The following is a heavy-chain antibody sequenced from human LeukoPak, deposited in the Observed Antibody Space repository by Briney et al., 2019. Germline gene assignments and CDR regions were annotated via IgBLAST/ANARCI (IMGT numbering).Heavy chain of an antibody. Sequence: GGSLRLSCAGSGFTFSNYAMHWVRQAPGKGLEWLAVISNDGSDKYYADSVKGRFTISRDNSKNTLFLQMNSLRADGTAVYYCARDSAVTIFFTPLMDVWGQGTTVTVSS. V-gene: IGHV3-30*04. CDR3: ARDSAVTIFFTPLMDV. CDR2: ISNDGSDK. CDR1: GFTFSNYA. D-gene: IGHD3-9*01. J-gene: IGHJ6*02.